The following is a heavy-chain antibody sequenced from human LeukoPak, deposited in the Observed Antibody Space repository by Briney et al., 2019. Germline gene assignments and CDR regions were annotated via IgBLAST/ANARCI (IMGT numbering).Heavy chain of an antibody. CDR3: ARDAGYCTGGSCWYFDH. J-gene: IGHJ4*02. D-gene: IGHD2-15*01. Sequence: ASVKVSCKASGYTFTVYYMHWVRQAPGQGLEWMGWINLNSGGTNFAQRFQGRVTMTRDTSISTAYMDLSRLISDDTAVYYCARDAGYCTGGSCWYFDHWGQRTLVTVSS. CDR2: INLNSGGT. V-gene: IGHV1-2*02. CDR1: GYTFTVYY.